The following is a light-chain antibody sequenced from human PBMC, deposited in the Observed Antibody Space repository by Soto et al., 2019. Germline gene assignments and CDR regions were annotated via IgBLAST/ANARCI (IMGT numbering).Light chain of an antibody. V-gene: IGLV2-14*01. Sequence: QPVLTQPVSVSGSPGQSITISCTGTGSDVGGYNYVSWYQQHPGKAPKVMIYDVSNRPSGVSNRFSGSKSGNTASLTISGLQAEDEADYYCSSYTSASTPLVFGGGTKLTVL. CDR2: DVS. CDR1: GSDVGGYNY. CDR3: SSYTSASTPLV. J-gene: IGLJ2*01.